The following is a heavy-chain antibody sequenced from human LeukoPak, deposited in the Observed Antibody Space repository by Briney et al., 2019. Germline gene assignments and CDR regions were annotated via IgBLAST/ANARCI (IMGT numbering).Heavy chain of an antibody. J-gene: IGHJ4*02. CDR2: IYHSGST. CDR1: GGSISSGGYS. Sequence: KPSETLSLTCAVSGGSISSGGYSWSWIRQPPGKGLEWIGYIYHSGSTYYNPSLKSRVTISVDRSKNQFSLQLNSVAPADTAVYYCARDHGGLDYWGQGTVVTVSS. V-gene: IGHV4-30-2*01. CDR3: ARDHGGLDY.